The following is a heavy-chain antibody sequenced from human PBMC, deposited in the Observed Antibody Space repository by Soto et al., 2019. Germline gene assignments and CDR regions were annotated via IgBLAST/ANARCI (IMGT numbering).Heavy chain of an antibody. J-gene: IGHJ4*02. D-gene: IGHD3-9*01. V-gene: IGHV4-39*01. CDR1: DGSFSSSYY. CDR3: ARYFLRRHYFDS. CDR2: IYYSGHT. Sequence: AETLSLTCSVSDGSFSSSYYWGWLRQAPGKGLEWLGNIYYSGHTYYNPSLKSRFAMSVDTSKNQFSLTLTSVPATDTAVYYCARYFLRRHYFDSWGPGTLVTVSS.